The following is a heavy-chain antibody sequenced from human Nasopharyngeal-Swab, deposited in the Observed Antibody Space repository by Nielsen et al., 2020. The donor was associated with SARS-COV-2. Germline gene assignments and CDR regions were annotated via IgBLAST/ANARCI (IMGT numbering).Heavy chain of an antibody. CDR1: GFTFSSYA. CDR2: ISGSGGST. Sequence: GSLRLSCAASGFTFSSYAMSWVRQAPGKGLEWVSAISGSGGSTYYTDSVKGRFTTSRDNSKNTLYLQMNSLRAEDTAVYYCANYDSSGYLIDYWGQGTLVTVSS. V-gene: IGHV3-23*01. CDR3: ANYDSSGYLIDY. D-gene: IGHD3-22*01. J-gene: IGHJ4*02.